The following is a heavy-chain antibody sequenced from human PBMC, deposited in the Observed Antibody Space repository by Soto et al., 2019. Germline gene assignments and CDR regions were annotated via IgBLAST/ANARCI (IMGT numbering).Heavy chain of an antibody. D-gene: IGHD6-19*01. V-gene: IGHV4-4*02. CDR3: ARGPRYSSGWYHQYFDL. Sequence: QVQLQESGPGLVKPSGTLSLTCAVSGGSISSSNWWSWVRQPPGKGLEWIGEIYHSGSTNYNPSLKSRVTISVDKSKNQFSLKLSSVTAADTAVYYCARGPRYSSGWYHQYFDLWGRGTLVTVSS. J-gene: IGHJ2*01. CDR2: IYHSGST. CDR1: GGSISSSNW.